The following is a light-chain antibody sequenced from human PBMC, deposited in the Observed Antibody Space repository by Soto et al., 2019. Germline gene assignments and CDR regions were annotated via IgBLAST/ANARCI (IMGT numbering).Light chain of an antibody. CDR3: QQYNSYSPT. J-gene: IGKJ1*01. Sequence: GDRFTITCRASQSISSWLAWYQQKPGKAPKLLIYDASSLESGVPSRFSGSGSGTECTLTISSLQPDDVATYYCQQYNSYSPTFGQGTKVDI. V-gene: IGKV1-5*01. CDR2: DAS. CDR1: QSISSW.